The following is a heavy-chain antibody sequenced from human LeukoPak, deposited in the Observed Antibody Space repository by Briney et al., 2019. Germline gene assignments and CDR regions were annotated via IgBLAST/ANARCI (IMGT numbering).Heavy chain of an antibody. J-gene: IGHJ5*02. Sequence: GGSLRLSCAASGFTVSSNYMSWVRQAPGEGLEWVAIISSGGNTYYADSVKGRFTISRDNSKNTLYLQMNSLRAEDTAIYYCAKDQKYYYDSSGFNWFDPWGQGTLVTVSS. CDR3: AKDQKYYYDSSGFNWFDP. V-gene: IGHV3-53*01. CDR1: GFTVSSNY. D-gene: IGHD3-22*01. CDR2: ISSGGNT.